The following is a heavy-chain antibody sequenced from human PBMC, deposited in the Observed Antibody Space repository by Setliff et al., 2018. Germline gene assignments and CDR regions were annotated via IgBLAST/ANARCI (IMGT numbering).Heavy chain of an antibody. CDR3: ARGGRISYRPSTSWYILDY. D-gene: IGHD6-13*01. J-gene: IGHJ4*02. CDR2: INHSGST. CDR1: GGSISSGGYY. Sequence: PSETLSLTCTVSGGSISSGGYYWSWIRQPPGKGLEWIGEINHSGSTNYNPPLKSRVTIAVDTSKNQFSLTLSSVTAADTAVYYCARGGRISYRPSTSWYILDYWGQGTLVTVS. V-gene: IGHV4-39*07.